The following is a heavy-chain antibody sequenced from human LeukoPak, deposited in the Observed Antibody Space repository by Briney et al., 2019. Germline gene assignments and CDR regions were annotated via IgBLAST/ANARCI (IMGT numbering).Heavy chain of an antibody. CDR2: IYYSGST. D-gene: IGHD3-9*01. Sequence: SETLSLTCTVSGGSISSYYWSWIRQPPGKGLEWIGYIYYSGSTNYNPSLKSRVTISVDTSKNQFSLKLSSVTAADTAVYYCARRGLRYFDWLFEAWGQGTLVTVSS. CDR3: ARRGLRYFDWLFEA. V-gene: IGHV4-59*08. J-gene: IGHJ5*02. CDR1: GGSISSYY.